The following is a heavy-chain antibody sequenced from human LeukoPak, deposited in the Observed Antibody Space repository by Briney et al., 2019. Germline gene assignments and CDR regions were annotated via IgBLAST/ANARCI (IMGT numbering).Heavy chain of an antibody. J-gene: IGHJ4*02. Sequence: GGSLRLSCAASGFIFSSYAMGWVRQAPGRGLEWVSGISTSATNTYYADSVKGRFTISRDNSKNTLYLQMNSLRAEDTAVYYCAKDISGSGTAAQLWGQGTLVTVSS. D-gene: IGHD3-10*01. CDR1: GFIFSSYA. CDR3: AKDISGSGTAAQL. V-gene: IGHV3-23*01. CDR2: ISTSATNT.